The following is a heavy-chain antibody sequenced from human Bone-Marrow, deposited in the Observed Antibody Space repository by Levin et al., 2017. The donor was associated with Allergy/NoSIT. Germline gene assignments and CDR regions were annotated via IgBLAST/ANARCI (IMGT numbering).Heavy chain of an antibody. CDR2: ITGSSSTI. CDR1: GLTFSSYS. Sequence: GASVKVSCAVSGLTFSSYSMSWVRQAPGKGLEWVSYITGSSSTIYYADSVKGRFTISRDNARNSLYLQMNSLRDEDTAVYYCASGYSGGWYGIDYWGQGTLVTVAS. CDR3: ASGYSGGWYGIDY. D-gene: IGHD6-19*01. J-gene: IGHJ4*02. V-gene: IGHV3-48*02.